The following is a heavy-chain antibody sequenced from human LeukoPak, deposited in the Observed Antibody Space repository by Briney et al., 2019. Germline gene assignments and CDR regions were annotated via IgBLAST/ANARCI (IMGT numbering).Heavy chain of an antibody. V-gene: IGHV4-4*07. CDR1: GGSISSYY. Sequence: SETLSLTCTVSGGSISSYYWSWIRQPAGKGLEWIGRISTSGSTNYNPSLKSRVTMSVDTSNNQFSLKLSSVTAADTAVYYCARVSHYYDSSGYYYVRAFDIWGQGTMVAVSS. J-gene: IGHJ3*02. CDR2: ISTSGST. D-gene: IGHD3-22*01. CDR3: ARVSHYYDSSGYYYVRAFDI.